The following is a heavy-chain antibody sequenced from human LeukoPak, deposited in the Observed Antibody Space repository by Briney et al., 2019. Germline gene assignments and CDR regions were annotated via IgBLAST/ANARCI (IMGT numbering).Heavy chain of an antibody. CDR3: ARDLASSDCSGGSCYESNWFDP. CDR2: IYHSGST. V-gene: IGHV4-30-2*01. J-gene: IGHJ5*02. D-gene: IGHD2-15*01. CDR1: GGSISSGGYS. Sequence: PSETLSLTCAVSGGSISSGGYSWSWIRQPPGKGLEWIGYIYHSGSTYYNPSLKSRVTISVDRSKNQFSLKLSSVTAADTAVYYCARDLASSDCSGGSCYESNWFDPWGQGTLVTVSS.